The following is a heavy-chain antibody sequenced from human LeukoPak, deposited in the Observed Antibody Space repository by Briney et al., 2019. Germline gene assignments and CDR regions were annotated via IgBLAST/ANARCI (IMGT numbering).Heavy chain of an antibody. CDR1: GGSISSYY. Sequence: SETLSLTCTVSGGSISSYYWSWIRQPPGKGLEWIGYIYTSGTTNYNPSLKSRVTISVDTSKNQFSLKLSSVTAADTAVYYCARGGHNYVWGSYRSERIYYFDYWGQGTLVTVSS. CDR2: IYTSGTT. V-gene: IGHV4-4*09. J-gene: IGHJ4*02. CDR3: ARGGHNYVWGSYRSERIYYFDY. D-gene: IGHD3-16*02.